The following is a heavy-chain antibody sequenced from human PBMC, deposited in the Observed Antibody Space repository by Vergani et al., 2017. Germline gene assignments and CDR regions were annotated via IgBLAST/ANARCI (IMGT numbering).Heavy chain of an antibody. V-gene: IGHV3-48*03. J-gene: IGHJ2*01. Sequence: EVQLVESGGGLVQPGGSLRLSCAASGFTFSNYEMNWVRQAPGKGLGGVSYISSSGSTIYYADSVKGRFTISRDNAQNSLYLQMNSLRAEDTAVYYCARGATVAPRETWYFDLWGRGTLVTVSS. D-gene: IGHD4-23*01. CDR1: GFTFSNYE. CDR2: ISSSGSTI. CDR3: ARGATVAPRETWYFDL.